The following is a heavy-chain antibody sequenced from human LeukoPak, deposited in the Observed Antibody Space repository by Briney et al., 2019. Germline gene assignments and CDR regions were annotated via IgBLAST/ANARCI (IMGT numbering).Heavy chain of an antibody. D-gene: IGHD5-12*01. CDR3: AVIRDSGYETFYFDY. J-gene: IGHJ4*02. V-gene: IGHV3-7*01. CDR1: GFTFSSYW. CDR2: IKQDGSEK. Sequence: GGSLRHSCAASGFTFSSYWMSWVRQAPGKGLELVAKIKQDGSEKYYVDSVKGRFTISRDNAKNSLYLQMNSLRAEDTAVYYCAVIRDSGYETFYFDYWGQGTLVTVSS.